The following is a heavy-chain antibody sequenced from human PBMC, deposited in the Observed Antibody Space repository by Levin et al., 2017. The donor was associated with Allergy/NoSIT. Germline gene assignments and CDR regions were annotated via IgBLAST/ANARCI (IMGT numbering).Heavy chain of an antibody. J-gene: IGHJ4*02. D-gene: IGHD2-2*01. CDR1: GGSISSGDYY. Sequence: SETLSLTCTVSGGSISSGDYYWSWIRQPPGKGLEWIGYIYYSGSTYYNPSLKSRVTISVDTSKNQFSLKLSSVTAADTAVYYCARGLSIEYQLPNFDYWGQGTLVTVSS. CDR3: ARGLSIEYQLPNFDY. CDR2: IYYSGST. V-gene: IGHV4-30-4*01.